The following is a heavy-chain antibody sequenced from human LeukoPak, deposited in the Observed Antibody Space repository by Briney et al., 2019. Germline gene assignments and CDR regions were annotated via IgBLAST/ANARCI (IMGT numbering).Heavy chain of an antibody. CDR2: ISAYNGNT. CDR3: ARDLESYSSSWYVDY. D-gene: IGHD6-13*01. Sequence: GASVKVSCKASGYTFTSYGISWVRQAPGQGLEWMGWISAYNGNTNYAQKLQGRVTMTTDTSTSTAYTELRSLRSDDTAVYYCARDLESYSSSWYVDYWGQGTLVTVSS. CDR1: GYTFTSYG. V-gene: IGHV1-18*01. J-gene: IGHJ4*02.